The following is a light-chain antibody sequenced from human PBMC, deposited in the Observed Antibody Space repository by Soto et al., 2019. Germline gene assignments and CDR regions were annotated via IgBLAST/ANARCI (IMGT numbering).Light chain of an antibody. CDR1: QSISIY. Sequence: DIQMTQSPSSLSASVGDRVTITCRASQSISIYLNWYQQKPGKAPKLLIYAASSLQSGVPSRFGGSGSGTDFTLTISSLQREDLATYYCQQSLTTPLTFGGGTKVEFK. CDR2: AAS. V-gene: IGKV1-39*01. CDR3: QQSLTTPLT. J-gene: IGKJ4*01.